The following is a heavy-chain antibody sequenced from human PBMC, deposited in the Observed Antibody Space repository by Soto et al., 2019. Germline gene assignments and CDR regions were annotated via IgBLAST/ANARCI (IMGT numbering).Heavy chain of an antibody. D-gene: IGHD1-1*01. Sequence: QVVLQESGPGVVKPSDTLSLTCNVSGASLSRYYWSWIRQPPGKGLEWIGRIYATGDTDYNPSLKSRISMSVDTSKNHFSLKLDSVTAIDTATYYCARIVAPGTQGWFDPLGQGTLVTVSS. V-gene: IGHV4-4*07. CDR3: ARIVAPGTQGWFDP. CDR2: IYATGDT. CDR1: GASLSRYY. J-gene: IGHJ5*02.